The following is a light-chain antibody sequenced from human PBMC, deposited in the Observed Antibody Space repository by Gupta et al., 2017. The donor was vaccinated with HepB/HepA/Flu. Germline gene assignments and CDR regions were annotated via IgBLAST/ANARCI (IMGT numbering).Light chain of an antibody. Sequence: EIVLTQSPGTLSLSPGERATLSCRASQSVSSNSLAWYQQKPGQAPRLLIYSATSRASGIPDRFSGSGSGTDFTLTISRLEPEDFAVYYCQQDGSSPETFGQGTKLEIK. CDR1: QSVSSNS. CDR2: SAT. J-gene: IGKJ2*01. V-gene: IGKV3-20*01. CDR3: QQDGSSPET.